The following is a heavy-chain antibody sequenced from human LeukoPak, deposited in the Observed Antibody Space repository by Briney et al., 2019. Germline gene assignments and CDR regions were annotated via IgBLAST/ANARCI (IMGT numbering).Heavy chain of an antibody. CDR1: GGSISSYY. Sequence: PSETLSLTCTVSGGSISSYYWSWIRQHPGKGLEWIGYIYHSGKTYYNPSLRSRVTLSVDTSDNQFSLKLLSVAAADTAVYYCAREAPSSAGLIDPWGQGTLVTVSS. CDR3: AREAPSSAGLIDP. CDR2: IYHSGKT. V-gene: IGHV4-59*12. D-gene: IGHD2-15*01. J-gene: IGHJ5*02.